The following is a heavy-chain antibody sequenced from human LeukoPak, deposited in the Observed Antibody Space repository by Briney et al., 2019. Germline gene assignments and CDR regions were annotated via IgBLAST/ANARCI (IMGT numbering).Heavy chain of an antibody. CDR3: ARGQRRHIDMAPSFDY. D-gene: IGHD5-24*01. V-gene: IGHV3-21*06. Sequence: GGSLRLSCAASGFTFSSYTMNWVRLAPGKGLEWVSSISRSNIYKYYADSVKGRFTISRDNSKNTLYLQMNSLRAEDTAVYSCARGQRRHIDMAPSFDYWGQGTLVTVSS. J-gene: IGHJ4*02. CDR1: GFTFSSYT. CDR2: ISRSNIYK.